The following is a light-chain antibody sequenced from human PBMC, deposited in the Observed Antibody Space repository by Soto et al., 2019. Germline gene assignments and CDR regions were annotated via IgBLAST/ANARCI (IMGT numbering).Light chain of an antibody. J-gene: IGKJ1*01. V-gene: IGKV3-15*01. Sequence: IVMTQSPATLSVSPGERATLSCRASQSVSINLAWYQQKPGQAPRLLIYGASTRATGIPARFSGSGSGTEFTLTISSLQPEDFAVYFCHQDFNLPWTFGQGTKVDIK. CDR3: HQDFNLPWT. CDR1: QSVSIN. CDR2: GAS.